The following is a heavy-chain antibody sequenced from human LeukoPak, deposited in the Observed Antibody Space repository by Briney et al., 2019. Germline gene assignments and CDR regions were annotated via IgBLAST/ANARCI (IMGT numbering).Heavy chain of an antibody. CDR3: ARGLAPEQTMIVVVTPIYY. V-gene: IGHV1-18*01. J-gene: IGHJ4*02. CDR1: GYTFTSYG. Sequence: ASVKVSCKASGYTFTSYGISWVRQAPGQGLEWMGWISGYNGNTNYAQKLQGRVTMTTDTSTSTAYMELRSLRSDDTAVYYCARGLAPEQTMIVVVTPIYYWGQGTLVTVSS. D-gene: IGHD3-22*01. CDR2: ISGYNGNT.